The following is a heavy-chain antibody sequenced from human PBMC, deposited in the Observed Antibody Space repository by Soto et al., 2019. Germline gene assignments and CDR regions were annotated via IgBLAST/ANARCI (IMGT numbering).Heavy chain of an antibody. CDR3: ATAGHSSSSGMDV. V-gene: IGHV1-18*01. CDR1: GYIITSYG. D-gene: IGHD6-13*01. Sequence: ASVKVSCKTSGYIITSYGIGWARQAPGQGLEWMGWINTYNGKTNYAQNLQGRVTMTEDTSTDTAYMELSSLRSEDTAVYYCATAGHSSSSGMDVWGQGTTVTVSS. CDR2: INTYNGKT. J-gene: IGHJ6*02.